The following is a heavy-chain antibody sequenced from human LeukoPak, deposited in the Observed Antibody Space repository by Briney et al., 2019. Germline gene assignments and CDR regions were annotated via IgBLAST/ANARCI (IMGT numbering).Heavy chain of an antibody. CDR1: GFTFSSYA. V-gene: IGHV3-23*01. CDR2: ISGSGVAT. Sequence: QPGESLRPSCAASGFTFSSYAVSWVRQAPGKGLEWVSSISGSGVATYSADSVKGRFTISRDNSKNTLYLQMSSLRAEDTAVYYCAKDWGYSSSQGYYFDYWGQGTLVTVSS. J-gene: IGHJ4*02. D-gene: IGHD6-13*01. CDR3: AKDWGYSSSQGYYFDY.